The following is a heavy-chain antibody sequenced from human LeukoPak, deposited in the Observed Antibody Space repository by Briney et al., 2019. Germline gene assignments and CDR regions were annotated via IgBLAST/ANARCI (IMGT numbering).Heavy chain of an antibody. CDR2: INDRGRT. J-gene: IGHJ4*02. V-gene: IGHV4-34*01. D-gene: IGHD1-26*01. CDR3: ARRGITYSSSFFAF. Sequence: SETLSLTCAVHGGSFSGYHWNWIRQSPEKGLEWIGEINDRGRTNYNPSLKSRVTISVDTSKNQFSLHLSSVTAADTATYYCARRGITYSSSFFAFWGQGTLVTVSS. CDR1: GGSFSGYH.